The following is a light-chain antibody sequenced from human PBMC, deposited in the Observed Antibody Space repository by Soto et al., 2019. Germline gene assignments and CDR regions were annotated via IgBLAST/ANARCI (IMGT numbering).Light chain of an antibody. Sequence: EIVMTQSPAPLSVSPGERAPLSSTASQSVTTNLAWYQQKPGQAPRLLIYGASTRATGVPARFSGSGSGTEFTLTISSLQSEDFAVYYCQQYNNWPRTFGQGTKVDIK. J-gene: IGKJ1*01. V-gene: IGKV3-15*01. CDR1: QSVTTN. CDR2: GAS. CDR3: QQYNNWPRT.